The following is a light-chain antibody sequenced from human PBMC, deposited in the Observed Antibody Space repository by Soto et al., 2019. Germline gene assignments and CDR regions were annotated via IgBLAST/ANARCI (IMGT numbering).Light chain of an antibody. Sequence: QSVLTQPASVSGSPGQSITISCTGTSSDVGSYNYVSWYQQHPGKAPNLMIYEVSDRPSGISSRFSGSKSGNTASLTISGLQAEDEADYDGSSYSISDTPYVFGGGTKVTVL. CDR3: SSYSISDTPYV. CDR1: SSDVGSYNY. CDR2: EVS. J-gene: IGLJ1*01. V-gene: IGLV2-14*01.